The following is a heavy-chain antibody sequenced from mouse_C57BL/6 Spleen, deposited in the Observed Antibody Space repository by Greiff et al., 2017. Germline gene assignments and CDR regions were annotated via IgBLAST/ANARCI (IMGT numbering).Heavy chain of an antibody. CDR1: GYSFTDYN. J-gene: IGHJ2*01. CDR2: ITPNYGTT. Sequence: EVQLQQSGPELVKPGASVKISCKASGYSFTDYNMNWVKQSNGKSLEWIGVITPNYGTTSYNQKFKGKATLTVDQTTSTAYMKLNNLTSEDTAVYYSARDYYGSSDDLDDWGQGTTLTVSS. V-gene: IGHV1-39*01. CDR3: ARDYYGSSDDLDD. D-gene: IGHD1-1*01.